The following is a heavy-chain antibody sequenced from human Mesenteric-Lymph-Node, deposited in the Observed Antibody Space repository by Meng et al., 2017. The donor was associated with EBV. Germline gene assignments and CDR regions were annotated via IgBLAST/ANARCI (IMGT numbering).Heavy chain of an antibody. CDR1: GFSLSTSGVG. D-gene: IGHD5-18*01. CDR3: AHRRYSYGPGRFDP. CDR2: IYWNDDK. J-gene: IGHJ5*02. V-gene: IGHV2-5*01. Sequence: QITLKESGPTLVKPTQTLTLTCTFSGFSLSTSGVGVGWIRQPPGKALEWLALIYWNDDKRYSPSLKSRLTITKDTSKNQVVLTMTNMDPVDTATYYCAHRRYSYGPGRFDPWGQGTLVTVSS.